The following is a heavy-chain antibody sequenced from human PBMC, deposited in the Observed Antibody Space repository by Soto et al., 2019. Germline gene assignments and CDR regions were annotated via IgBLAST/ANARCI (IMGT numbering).Heavy chain of an antibody. V-gene: IGHV1-18*01. CDR2: IGAYNGNT. CDR1: GYTFTSYG. CDR3: ARDRGIAATRYYYYYGMDV. Sequence: QVQLVQSGAEVKKPGASVKVSCKASGYTFTSYGISWVRQAPGQGLEWMGWIGAYNGNTNYAQKLQGRVTMTTDKSTSTAYMELRSLRSDDTAVYYCARDRGIAATRYYYYYGMDVWGQGTTVTVSS. D-gene: IGHD6-13*01. J-gene: IGHJ6*02.